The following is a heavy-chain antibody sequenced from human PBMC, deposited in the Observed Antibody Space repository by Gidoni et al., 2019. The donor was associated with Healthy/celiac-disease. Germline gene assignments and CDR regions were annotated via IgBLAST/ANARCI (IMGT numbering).Heavy chain of an antibody. CDR2: IIPILGIA. V-gene: IGHV1-69*02. CDR3: ARSFSSRRKAVADEFDY. D-gene: IGHD6-19*01. Sequence: QVQLVQSGAEVKKPGSSVKVSCKASGGTFSSYTISGVRQAPGQGLEWMGRIIPILGIANYAQKFQGRVTITADKSTSTAYMELSSLRSEDTAVYYCARSFSSRRKAVADEFDYWGQGTLVTVSS. J-gene: IGHJ4*02. CDR1: GGTFSSYT.